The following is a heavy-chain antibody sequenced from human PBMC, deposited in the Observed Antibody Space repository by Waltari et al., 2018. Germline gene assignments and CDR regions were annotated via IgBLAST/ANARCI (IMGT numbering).Heavy chain of an antibody. CDR1: GGSISSSSYY. CDR2: IYYSGST. D-gene: IGHD5-12*01. CDR3: ARGSYSGYDWDYYYYYGMDV. J-gene: IGHJ6*02. V-gene: IGHV4-39*07. Sequence: QLQLQESGPGLVKPSETLSLTCTVSGGSISSSSYYWGWLRPPPGKGLEWIGSIYYSGSTYYNPSLKSRVTISVDTSKNQFSLKLSSVTAADTAVYYCARGSYSGYDWDYYYYYGMDVWGQGTTVTVSS.